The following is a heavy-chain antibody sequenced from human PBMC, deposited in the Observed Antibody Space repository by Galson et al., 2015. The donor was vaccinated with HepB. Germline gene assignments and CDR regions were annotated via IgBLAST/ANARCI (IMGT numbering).Heavy chain of an antibody. J-gene: IGHJ4*02. Sequence: CTVSGYSFSEVSMHWVRQAPGEGLEWLGGFDPEDGEVIYAQRFKGRVTMAEDSSKDTAYMELSSLRSEDTAIYYCTSPANYDTSGHYYFDYWGQGTLVTVSS. CDR1: GYSFSEVS. D-gene: IGHD3-22*01. CDR2: FDPEDGEV. V-gene: IGHV1-24*01. CDR3: TSPANYDTSGHYYFDY.